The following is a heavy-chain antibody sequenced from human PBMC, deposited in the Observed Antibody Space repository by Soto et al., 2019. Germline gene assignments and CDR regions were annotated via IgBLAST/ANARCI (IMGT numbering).Heavy chain of an antibody. CDR2: IYSGGST. Sequence: EVQLVESGGGLVQPGGSLRLSCAASGFTVSSNYMSWVRQAPGKGLEWDSVIYSGGSTYYADSVKGRFTISRHNSKNTLYLQMNSLRAEDTAVYYCARATPQYYYGSLGSTDLDYGGQGTMVTVSS. D-gene: IGHD3-10*01. CDR3: ARATPQYYYGSLGSTDLDY. J-gene: IGHJ4*02. V-gene: IGHV3-53*04. CDR1: GFTVSSNY.